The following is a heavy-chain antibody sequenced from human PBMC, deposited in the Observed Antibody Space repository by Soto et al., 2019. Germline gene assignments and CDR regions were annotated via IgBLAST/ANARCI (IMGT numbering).Heavy chain of an antibody. Sequence: PSETLSLTCTVSGGSISSYYWSWIRQPPGKGLEWIGYIYYSGSTNYNPSLKSRVTISVDTSKNQFSLKLSSVTAADTAVYYCARAGRYCSSTSCYVWFDPWGRGTLVTVSS. V-gene: IGHV4-59*08. CDR3: ARAGRYCSSTSCYVWFDP. CDR1: GGSISSYY. J-gene: IGHJ5*02. D-gene: IGHD2-2*01. CDR2: IYYSGST.